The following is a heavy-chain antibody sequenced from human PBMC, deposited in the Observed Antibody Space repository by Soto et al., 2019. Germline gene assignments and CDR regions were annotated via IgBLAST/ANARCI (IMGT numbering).Heavy chain of an antibody. CDR1: GGSISSTSW. J-gene: IGHJ3*02. CDR2: VYHAGSP. CDR3: ARGLSFRGDFDI. V-gene: IGHV4-4*02. D-gene: IGHD2-21*01. Sequence: TLSLTCAVSGGSISSTSWWTWIRQSPGKGLEWIGEVYHAGSPNYNPSFQSRVTILADSSKNHFSLRLTSVTAADTPIYYCARGLSFRGDFDIWGQGTTVTVSS.